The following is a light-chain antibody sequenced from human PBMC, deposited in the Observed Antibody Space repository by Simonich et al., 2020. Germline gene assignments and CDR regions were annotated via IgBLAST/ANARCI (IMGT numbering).Light chain of an antibody. Sequence: IVMTQSPDSLAVSLGERATLNCKSSQSVLYSSNNKNYLAWYQQKPGQPPTLLIYWASTRESGVPDRFSGSGSGTDFTLTISSLQAEDVAVYYCQQYYSTPLTFGGGTKVEIK. J-gene: IGKJ4*01. CDR3: QQYYSTPLT. CDR1: QSVLYSSNNKNY. V-gene: IGKV4-1*01. CDR2: WAS.